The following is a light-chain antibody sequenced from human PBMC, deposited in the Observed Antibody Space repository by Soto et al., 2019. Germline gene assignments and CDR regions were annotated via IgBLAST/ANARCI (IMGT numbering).Light chain of an antibody. CDR2: DVS. J-gene: IGLJ1*01. CDR1: SSDVGNYDS. V-gene: IGLV2-14*01. CDR3: SSYTSSSTYV. Sequence: QSALTQPASVSGSPGQSITISCTGTSSDVGNYDSVSWYQQHPGKAPKLMIYDVSSRSSGVSNRFSGSKSGNTASLTISGLQAEDEADYYCSSYTSSSTYVFGTGTKVTVL.